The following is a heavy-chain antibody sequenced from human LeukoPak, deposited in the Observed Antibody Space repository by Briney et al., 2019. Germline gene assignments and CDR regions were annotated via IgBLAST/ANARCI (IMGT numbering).Heavy chain of an antibody. CDR1: GYTFTTYR. J-gene: IGHJ5*02. CDR2: INPSDGTT. D-gene: IGHD7-27*01. Sequence: ASVKVSCKASGYTFTTYRVHWVRQAPGQGLEWMGAINPSDGTTSYAQRFQGRVTMTRDTSTSTVYMELSSLKSEDTAVYYCATSNWGSRDWFDPWGQGTLVTVSS. CDR3: ATSNWGSRDWFDP. V-gene: IGHV1-46*01.